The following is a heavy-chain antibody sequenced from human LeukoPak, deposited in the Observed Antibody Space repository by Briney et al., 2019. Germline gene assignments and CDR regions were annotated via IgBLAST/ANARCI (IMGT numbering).Heavy chain of an antibody. D-gene: IGHD1-1*01. V-gene: IGHV3-7*01. CDR3: AGARFGTAGADY. Sequence: SGGSLRLSRAASGFTFSDHFMDWVRQAPGKGLEWVANIMQDGSEKYYVDSVKGRFTISRDNAKNSLYLQMNSLRAEDTAVYYCAGARFGTAGADYWGQGTLVTVSS. J-gene: IGHJ4*02. CDR1: GFTFSDHF. CDR2: IMQDGSEK.